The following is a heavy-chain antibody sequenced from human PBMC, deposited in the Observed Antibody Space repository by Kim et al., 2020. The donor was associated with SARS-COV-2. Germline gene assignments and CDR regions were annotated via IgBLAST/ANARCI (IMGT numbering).Heavy chain of an antibody. D-gene: IGHD6-6*01. J-gene: IGHJ4*02. Sequence: TNYSPSLKSRVTISVDTSKNQFSLKLSSVAAADTAVYYCARHERSSSSPLWGQGTLVTVSS. CDR3: ARHERSSSSPL. V-gene: IGHV4-59*08. CDR2: T.